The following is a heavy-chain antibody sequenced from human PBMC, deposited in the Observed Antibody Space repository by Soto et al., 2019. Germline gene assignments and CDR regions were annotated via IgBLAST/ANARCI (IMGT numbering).Heavy chain of an antibody. CDR3: ARLGCTSSYCYGDP. CDR1: GGSISGYY. CDR2: IYYSENT. V-gene: IGHV4-59*01. D-gene: IGHD2-15*01. Sequence: QVQLQESGPGLVKPSETLSLTCTVSGGSISGYYWSWIRQPPGKGLEWIGYIYYSENTNYNPSLKSRVPISVDASNTQFPLKVSAVTAADTAVYYCARLGCTSSYCYGDPWGQGTLVTVSS. J-gene: IGHJ5*02.